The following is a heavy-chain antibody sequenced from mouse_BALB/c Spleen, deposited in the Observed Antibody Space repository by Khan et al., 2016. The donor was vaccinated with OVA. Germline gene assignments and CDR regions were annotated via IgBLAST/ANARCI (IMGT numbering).Heavy chain of an antibody. D-gene: IGHD1-1*01. Sequence: EVQLQESGPGLVKPSQSLSLTCTVTGYSITSDYAWNWIRQFPGNKLEWMGYISYSGNTKYNPSLKSRISINRNTSKNQFFLQLKSVTTEDTARYYCARVYGGDFAYWGQGTTLTVSS. CDR3: ARVYGGDFAY. V-gene: IGHV3-2*02. CDR1: GYSITSDYA. CDR2: ISYSGNT. J-gene: IGHJ2*01.